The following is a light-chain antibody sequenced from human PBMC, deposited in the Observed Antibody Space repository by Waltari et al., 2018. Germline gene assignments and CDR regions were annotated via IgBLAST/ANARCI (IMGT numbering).Light chain of an antibody. Sequence: QSALTQPPSASGSPGQSVTISCTGTSSDVGGYDYVSWYQQHPGKAPKLIIYEVNKRPSGVPDRFSGSKSGDTASLTVSGLQAEDEADYYCSSYTSSNNCVFGTGTKVTVL. CDR3: SSYTSSNNCV. J-gene: IGLJ1*01. CDR1: SSDVGGYDY. CDR2: EVN. V-gene: IGLV2-8*01.